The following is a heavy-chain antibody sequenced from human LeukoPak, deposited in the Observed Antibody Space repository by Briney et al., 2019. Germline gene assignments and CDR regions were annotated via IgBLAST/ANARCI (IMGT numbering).Heavy chain of an antibody. CDR1: GFTFSSYW. CDR2: IKQDGSEK. J-gene: IGHJ3*02. CDR3: ARDAGRFLEWLLPSGDAFDI. D-gene: IGHD3-3*01. Sequence: PGGSLRLSCAASGFTFSSYWMGWVRQAPGKGLEWVANIKQDGSEKYYVDSGKGRFTISRDNAKNSLYLQMNSLRAEDTAVYYCARDAGRFLEWLLPSGDAFDIWGQGTMVTVSS. V-gene: IGHV3-7*01.